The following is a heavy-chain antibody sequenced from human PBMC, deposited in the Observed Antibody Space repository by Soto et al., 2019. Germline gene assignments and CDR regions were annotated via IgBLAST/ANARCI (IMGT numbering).Heavy chain of an antibody. D-gene: IGHD6-6*01. J-gene: IGHJ5*02. CDR2: IWYDGSNK. CDR3: AREARYSSSGWLDP. CDR1: GFTFSSYG. Sequence: LRLSCAASGFTFSSYGMHWVRQAPGKGLEWVAVIWYDGSNKYYADSVKGRFTISRDNSKNTLYLQMNSLRAEDTAVYYCAREARYSSSGWLDPWGQGPLVTVYS. V-gene: IGHV3-33*01.